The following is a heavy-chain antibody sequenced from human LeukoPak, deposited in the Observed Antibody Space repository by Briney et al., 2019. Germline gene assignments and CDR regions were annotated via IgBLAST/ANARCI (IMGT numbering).Heavy chain of an antibody. CDR1: GFTFSSYA. CDR3: ARAPGEYNFGSFDY. Sequence: PGGSLRLSCAASGFTFSSYAMHWVRQAPGKGLEWVAVISYDGSNKYYADSVKGRFTISRDNSKNILYLQMNSLRAEDTAVYYCARAPGEYNFGSFDYWGQGTLVTVSS. CDR2: ISYDGSNK. D-gene: IGHD5-18*01. V-gene: IGHV3-30-3*01. J-gene: IGHJ4*02.